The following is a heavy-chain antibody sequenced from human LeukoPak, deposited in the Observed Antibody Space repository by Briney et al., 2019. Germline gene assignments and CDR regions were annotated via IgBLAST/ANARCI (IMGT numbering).Heavy chain of an antibody. Sequence: HPGGSLRLSCAASGFTVSNNYMSWVRQAPGKGLEWVSLIYTSGSTFYADSVMGRFTISRDNSKNTLYLQMNSLRAEDSAVYYCTRDRAGTQSWVEFDLWGQGTLVIVSS. D-gene: IGHD3-10*01. CDR1: GFTVSNNY. V-gene: IGHV3-66*03. J-gene: IGHJ5*02. CDR2: IYTSGST. CDR3: TRDRAGTQSWVEFDL.